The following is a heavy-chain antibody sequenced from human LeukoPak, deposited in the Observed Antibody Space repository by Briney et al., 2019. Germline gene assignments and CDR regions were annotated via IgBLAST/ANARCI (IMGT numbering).Heavy chain of an antibody. CDR1: GGSISSYH. V-gene: IGHV4-4*07. CDR2: IYTSGST. D-gene: IGHD3-22*01. J-gene: IGHJ6*03. Sequence: SETLSLTCTVSGGSISSYHRSWIRQPAGKGLEWIGRIYTSGSTNYNPSLKSRVTMSVDTSKNQFSLKLSSVTAADTAVYYCAREYYYDSSGYYYYYYMDVWGKGTTVTVSS. CDR3: AREYYYDSSGYYYYYYMDV.